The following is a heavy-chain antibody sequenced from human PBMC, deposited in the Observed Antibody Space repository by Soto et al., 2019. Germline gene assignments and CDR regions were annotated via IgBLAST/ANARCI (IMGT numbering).Heavy chain of an antibody. V-gene: IGHV4-59*08. CDR3: ARHNDPYCSGGSCEEYYYYYMDV. Sequence: SETLSLTCTVSGGSISSYYWSWIRQPPGKGLEWIGYIYYSGSTNYNPSLKSRVTISGDTSKNQFSLKLSSVTAADTAVYYCARHNDPYCSGGSCEEYYYYYMDVWGKGTTVTVSS. D-gene: IGHD2-15*01. CDR1: GGSISSYY. J-gene: IGHJ6*03. CDR2: IYYSGST.